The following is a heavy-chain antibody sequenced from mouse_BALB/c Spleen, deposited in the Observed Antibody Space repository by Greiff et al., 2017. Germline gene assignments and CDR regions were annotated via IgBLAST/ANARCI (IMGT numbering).Heavy chain of an antibody. CDR1: GFSLTSYD. D-gene: IGHD2-4*01. Sequence: VQLQESGPGLVAPSQSLSITCTVSGFSLTSYDISWIRQPPGKGLEWLGVIWTGGGTNYNSAFMSRLSISKDNSKSQVFLKMNSLQTDDTAIYYCAMIRGWYFDVWGAGTTVTVSS. J-gene: IGHJ1*01. CDR2: IWTGGGT. CDR3: AMIRGWYFDV. V-gene: IGHV2-9-2*01.